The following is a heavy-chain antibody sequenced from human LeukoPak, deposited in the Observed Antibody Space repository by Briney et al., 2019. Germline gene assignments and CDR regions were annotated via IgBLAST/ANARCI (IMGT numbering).Heavy chain of an antibody. CDR2: IKERGSEK. CDR1: GFTFSGYW. Sequence: GGSLRLSCAASGFTFSGYWMSWVRQAPGKGLECVANIKERGSEKYYADSVNGRFTISRDNAKNSLYLQMNSLRAEDTAMYYCARDSAGNDYWGQGTLVTVSS. CDR3: ARDSAGNDY. J-gene: IGHJ4*02. D-gene: IGHD6-13*01. V-gene: IGHV3-7*01.